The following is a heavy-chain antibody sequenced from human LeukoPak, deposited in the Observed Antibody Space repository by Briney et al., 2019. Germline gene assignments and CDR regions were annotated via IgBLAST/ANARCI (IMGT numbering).Heavy chain of an antibody. Sequence: PSETLSLTCTVSGGSISSYYWSWIRQPPGKGLEWIGYIYYSGSTNCNPSLKSRVTISVDTSKNQFSLKLSSVTAADTAVYYCASFRSGYYYYFDYWGQGTLVTVSS. CDR3: ASFRSGYYYYFDY. V-gene: IGHV4-59*01. D-gene: IGHD3-22*01. CDR2: IYYSGST. J-gene: IGHJ4*02. CDR1: GGSISSYY.